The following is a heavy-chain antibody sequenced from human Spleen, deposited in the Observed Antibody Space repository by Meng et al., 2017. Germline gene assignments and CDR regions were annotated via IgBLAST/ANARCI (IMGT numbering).Heavy chain of an antibody. D-gene: IGHD7-27*01. Sequence: ASVKVSCKASGYTFSTKGISWVRQAPGQGLEWMGWISTYNGNTKSAQKFQGRVTMTRDTSISTAYVELSRLRSDDTAVYYCAANLNWGTAFDIWGQGTMVTVSS. J-gene: IGHJ3*02. V-gene: IGHV1-18*01. CDR3: AANLNWGTAFDI. CDR2: ISTYNGNT. CDR1: GYTFSTKG.